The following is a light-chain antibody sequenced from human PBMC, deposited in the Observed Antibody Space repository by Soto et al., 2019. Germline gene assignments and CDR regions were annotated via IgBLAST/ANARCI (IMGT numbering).Light chain of an antibody. Sequence: DIVMTQSPLSLPVTPGEPASISCRSSQSLRHSNGYNYLDWYLQKPGQSPQLLIYLGSNRASGVPDRFSGSGSGTDFTLKISRVEADDVGVYYCMQALQTPWTFGQGTKVEIK. J-gene: IGKJ1*01. CDR3: MQALQTPWT. V-gene: IGKV2-28*01. CDR2: LGS. CDR1: QSLRHSNGYNY.